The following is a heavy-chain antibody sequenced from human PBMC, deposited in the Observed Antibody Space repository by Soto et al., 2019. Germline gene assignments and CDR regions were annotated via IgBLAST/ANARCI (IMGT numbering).Heavy chain of an antibody. CDR2: IYYSGST. J-gene: IGHJ6*02. V-gene: IGHV4-61*01. D-gene: IGHD6-13*01. CDR3: ARDLQQLVRGYYYSYGMDV. CDR1: GGSISSSSYY. Sequence: PSETLSLTCTVSGGSISSSSYYWGWIRQPPGKGLEWIGYIYYSGSTNYNPSLKSRVTISVDTSKNQFSLKLSSVTAADTAVYYCARDLQQLVRGYYYSYGMDVWGQGTTLTVS.